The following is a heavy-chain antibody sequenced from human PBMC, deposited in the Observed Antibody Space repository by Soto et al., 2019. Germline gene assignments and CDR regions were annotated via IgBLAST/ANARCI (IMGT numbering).Heavy chain of an antibody. J-gene: IGHJ4*02. Sequence: QVQLQESGPGLVKPSETLSLTCTVSGGSISSYFWSWIRQPPGKGMEWIGYIYYSGITNYNPSLKIRVTLSVDPSKYQLPLKLSSLTDADTDVYYCARGLIPLCYPFDYWGQGTLGTVSS. D-gene: IGHD5-18*01. V-gene: IGHV4-59*01. CDR2: IYYSGIT. CDR1: GGSISSYF. CDR3: ARGLIPLCYPFDY.